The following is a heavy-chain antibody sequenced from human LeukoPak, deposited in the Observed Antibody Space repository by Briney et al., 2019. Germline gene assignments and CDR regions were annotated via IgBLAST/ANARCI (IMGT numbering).Heavy chain of an antibody. Sequence: ASVKVSCKASGYTFTSYGISWVRQAPGQGLEWMGWINPNSGGTNYAQKFQGRVTMTRDTSISTAYMELSRLRSDDTAVYYCARGGDYGDYENWGQGTLVTVSS. CDR3: ARGGDYGDYEN. D-gene: IGHD4-17*01. CDR1: GYTFTSYG. CDR2: INPNSGGT. J-gene: IGHJ4*02. V-gene: IGHV1-2*02.